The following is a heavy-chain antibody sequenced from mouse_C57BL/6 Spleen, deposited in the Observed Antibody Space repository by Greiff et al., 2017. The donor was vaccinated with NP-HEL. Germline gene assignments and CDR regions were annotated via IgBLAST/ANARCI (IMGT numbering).Heavy chain of an antibody. CDR1: GFTFSDYG. CDR2: ISSGSSTI. D-gene: IGHD2-4*01. V-gene: IGHV5-17*01. Sequence: EVMLVESGGGLVKPGGSLKLSCAASGFTFSDYGMHWVRQAPEKGLEWVAYISSGSSTIYYVDTVKGRFTISRDNAKNTLFLQMTSLRSEDTAMYYCARPNLDYDAWYFDVWGTGTTVTVSS. J-gene: IGHJ1*03. CDR3: ARPNLDYDAWYFDV.